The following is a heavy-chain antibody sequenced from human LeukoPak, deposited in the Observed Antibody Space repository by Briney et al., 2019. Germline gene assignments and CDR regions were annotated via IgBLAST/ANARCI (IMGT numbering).Heavy chain of an antibody. CDR1: VFTFSSYE. CDR3: ASVKAGGATFGY. D-gene: IGHD1-26*01. V-gene: IGHV3-48*03. Sequence: GGSLRLSCAASVFTFSSYEMNWVRQAPGKGLEWVSYISSSGSTIYYADSVKGRFTISRDNAKNSLYLQMNSLRAEDTAVYYCASVKAGGATFGYWGQGTLVTVSS. CDR2: ISSSGSTI. J-gene: IGHJ4*02.